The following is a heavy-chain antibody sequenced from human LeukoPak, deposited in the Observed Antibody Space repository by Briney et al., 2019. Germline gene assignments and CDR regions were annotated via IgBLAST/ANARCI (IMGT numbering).Heavy chain of an antibody. D-gene: IGHD2-8*01. Sequence: GGSLRLSCAASGFTFSSYAMSWVRQTPGKGLEWVSGISDSGGSTYYADSVKGRFTISRDNSKNTLYLQMNSLRAEDTAVYYCAKDAHHLMEHFDYWGQGTLVTVSS. J-gene: IGHJ4*02. CDR1: GFTFSSYA. CDR3: AKDAHHLMEHFDY. CDR2: ISDSGGST. V-gene: IGHV3-23*01.